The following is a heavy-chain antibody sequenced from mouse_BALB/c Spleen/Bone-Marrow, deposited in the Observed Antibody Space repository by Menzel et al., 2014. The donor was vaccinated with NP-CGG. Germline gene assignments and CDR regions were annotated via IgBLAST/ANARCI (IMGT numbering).Heavy chain of an antibody. Sequence: VQLQQPGAELVKPGTSVKLSCKASGYTFTSYYIYWVKQRPGQGLKWIGEINPSNGGTNFNEKFKSKATLTVDKSSSTAYMQLSSLTSEDSAVYYCTRLSLLRGYFDYWGQGTTLTVSS. V-gene: IGHV1S81*02. CDR3: TRLSLLRGYFDY. D-gene: IGHD1-2*01. CDR1: GYTFTSYY. CDR2: INPSNGGT. J-gene: IGHJ2*01.